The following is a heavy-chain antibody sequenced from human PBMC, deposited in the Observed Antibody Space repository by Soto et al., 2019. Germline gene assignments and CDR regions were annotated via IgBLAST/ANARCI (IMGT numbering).Heavy chain of an antibody. CDR1: GYTFTGYY. J-gene: IGHJ4*02. CDR3: ARAGVRDGRSWYRGAYDY. CDR2: INPDTGGT. Sequence: QVQLVQSAAEVKKSGASVKVSCKASGYTFTGYYIHWLRQAPGQGLEWMGWINPDTGGTDYNQKFQGWVTMTRDTSTSTAYMELRSLKPADTAVFYCARAGVRDGRSWYRGAYDYWGEGTLVTVSS. V-gene: IGHV1-2*04. D-gene: IGHD6-13*01.